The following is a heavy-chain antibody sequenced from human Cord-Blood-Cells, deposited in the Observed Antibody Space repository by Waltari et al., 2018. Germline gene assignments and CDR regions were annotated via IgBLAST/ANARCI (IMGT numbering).Heavy chain of an antibody. CDR1: GASFSSYY. V-gene: IGHV4-4*07. Sequence: QVQLQESGPGLVKPSETLSLTCTVSGASFSSYYWSWLRQPAGKGLEWIGRIYTSGSTNYNPSLKSRVTMSVDTSKNQFSLKLSSVTAADTAVYYCARDPPLTGDAFDIWGQGTMVTVSS. D-gene: IGHD7-27*01. CDR3: ARDPPLTGDAFDI. J-gene: IGHJ3*02. CDR2: IYTSGST.